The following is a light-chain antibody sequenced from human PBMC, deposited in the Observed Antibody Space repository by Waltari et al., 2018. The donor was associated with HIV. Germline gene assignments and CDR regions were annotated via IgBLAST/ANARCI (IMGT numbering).Light chain of an antibody. CDR1: SSDVGGYNY. V-gene: IGLV2-8*01. J-gene: IGLJ2*01. CDR2: EVS. CDR3: SSHAGSNNKDVV. Sequence: QSALTQPPSASGSPGQSVTISCTGTSSDVGGYNYVSWYQQHPGKAPKLMVNEVSKRPCGVPDRFSGSKSGSTASLTVSGLQAEDEADYYCSSHAGSNNKDVVFGGGTKLTVL.